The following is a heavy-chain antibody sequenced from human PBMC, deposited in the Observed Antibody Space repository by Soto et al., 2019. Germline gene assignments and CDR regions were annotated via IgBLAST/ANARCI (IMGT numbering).Heavy chain of an antibody. CDR3: ASPSDSIWEDDY. CDR2: ISSSSSYI. D-gene: IGHD4-4*01. J-gene: IGHJ4*02. CDR1: GLTFSSYS. V-gene: IGHV3-21*01. Sequence: EVQLVESGGGLVKPGGSLRLSCAASGLTFSSYSMNWVRQAPGKGLEWVSSISSSSSYIYYADSVKGRFTIPRDNAKNSLNLQMNSLRAEDTAVYYCASPSDSIWEDDYWGQGTLVTVSS.